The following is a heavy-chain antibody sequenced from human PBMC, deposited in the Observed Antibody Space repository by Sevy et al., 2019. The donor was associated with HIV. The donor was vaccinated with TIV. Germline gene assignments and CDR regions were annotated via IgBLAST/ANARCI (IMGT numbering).Heavy chain of an antibody. CDR1: GFTFSSYA. J-gene: IGHJ6*03. V-gene: IGHV3-30-3*01. CDR3: ARALPDTAMVTGSYYYYYMDV. Sequence: GGSLRLSCAASGFTFSSYAMHWVRQAPGKGLEWVAVISYDGSNKYYADSVKGRFTISRDNSKNTRYLQMNSLRAEDTAVYYCARALPDTAMVTGSYYYYYMDVWGKGTTVTVSS. CDR2: ISYDGSNK. D-gene: IGHD5-18*01.